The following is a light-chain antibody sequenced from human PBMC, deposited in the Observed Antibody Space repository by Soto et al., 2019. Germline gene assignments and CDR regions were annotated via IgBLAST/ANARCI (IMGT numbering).Light chain of an antibody. CDR1: SSDIGGYNY. V-gene: IGLV2-14*01. CDR2: EVS. CDR3: SSYAGSSNV. J-gene: IGLJ1*01. Sequence: QSALTQPASVSGSPGQSITISCTGSSSDIGGYNYVSWYQQHPGKAPKLVIFEVSNRPSGVSDRFSGSKSGYTASLTISGLQAEDEADYYCSSYAGSSNVFGTGTKLTVL.